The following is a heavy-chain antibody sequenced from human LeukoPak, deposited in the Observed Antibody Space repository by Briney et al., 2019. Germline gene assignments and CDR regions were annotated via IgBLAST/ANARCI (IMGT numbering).Heavy chain of an antibody. CDR3: ARHILSGGDFAYYFDY. CDR1: GGSISSSSYY. Sequence: SETLSLTCTVSGGSISSSSYYWGWIRQPPGKRLEWIGSIYYSGSTYYNPSLKSRVTISVDTSKNQFSLKLSSVTAADTAVYYCARHILSGGDFAYYFDYWGQGTLVTVSS. D-gene: IGHD2-21*01. CDR2: IYYSGST. J-gene: IGHJ4*02. V-gene: IGHV4-39*01.